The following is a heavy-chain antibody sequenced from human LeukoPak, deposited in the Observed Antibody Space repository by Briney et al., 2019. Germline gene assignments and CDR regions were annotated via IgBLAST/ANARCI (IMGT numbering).Heavy chain of an antibody. CDR1: GGSISSYY. CDR2: IYYSEGT. CDR3: ARDVGYCSGGSCYEDY. J-gene: IGHJ4*02. V-gene: IGHV4-59*01. D-gene: IGHD2-15*01. Sequence: PSETLSLTCTGSGGSISSYYWSWIRQPPGKGLEWIGYIYYSEGTNYNPTLKRRVTISVDTSKNQFSLKLSSVTAADTAVYYCARDVGYCSGGSCYEDYWGQGTLVT.